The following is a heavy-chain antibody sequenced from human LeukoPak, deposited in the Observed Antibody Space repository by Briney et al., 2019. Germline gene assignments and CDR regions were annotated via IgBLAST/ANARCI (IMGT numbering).Heavy chain of an antibody. CDR1: GYSTSSGYY. Sequence: PSETLSLTCAVSGYSTSSGYYWGWIRQPPGKGQELIGSIYHSGSTYYNPSLKGRFTISVDTSKNQFSLKLSSVTAADTAVYYCARNGDIVLMVYGAWSYWGQGTLVTVSS. CDR3: ARNGDIVLMVYGAWSY. CDR2: IYHSGST. J-gene: IGHJ4*02. D-gene: IGHD2-8*01. V-gene: IGHV4-38-2*01.